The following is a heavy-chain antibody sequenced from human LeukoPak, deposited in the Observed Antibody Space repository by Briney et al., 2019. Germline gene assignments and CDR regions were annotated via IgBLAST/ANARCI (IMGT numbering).Heavy chain of an antibody. CDR3: ARDLGRVKMATITTDDY. CDR2: ISSSSSSYI. D-gene: IGHD5-24*01. Sequence: KPGGSLRLSCAASGFTFSSYSMNWVRQAPGKGLEWVSSISSSSSSYIYYADSVKGRFTISRDNAKNSLYLQMNSLRAEDTAVYYCARDLGRVKMATITTDDYWGQGTLVTVSS. V-gene: IGHV3-21*01. CDR1: GFTFSSYS. J-gene: IGHJ4*02.